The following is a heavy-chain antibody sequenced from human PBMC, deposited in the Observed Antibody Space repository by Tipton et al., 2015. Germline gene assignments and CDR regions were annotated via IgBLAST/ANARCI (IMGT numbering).Heavy chain of an antibody. Sequence: SLRLSCAASGFTFDDYVLHWVRQAPGKGLEWVSGFSWHSGSLGYADSVKGRFTISRDNAKNSLYLHMTSLRAEDTALYYCAKDTYDFWSGYYDYWGQGTLVTVSS. CDR1: GFTFDDYV. J-gene: IGHJ4*02. D-gene: IGHD3-3*01. CDR3: AKDTYDFWSGYYDY. V-gene: IGHV3-9*01. CDR2: FSWHSGSL.